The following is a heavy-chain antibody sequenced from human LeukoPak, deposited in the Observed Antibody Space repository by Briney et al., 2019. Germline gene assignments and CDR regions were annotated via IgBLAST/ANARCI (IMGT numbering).Heavy chain of an antibody. CDR2: IYYSGST. CDR3: ARGVGGSSY. J-gene: IGHJ4*02. CDR1: GGSISSYY. Sequence: PSETLSLTCTVSGGSISSYYWSWLRQPPGKGLEWIGYIYYSGSTNYNPSLKSRVTISVDTSKNQFSLKVSSVTAADTAVYYCARGVGGSSYWGQGTLVTVSS. V-gene: IGHV4-59*01. D-gene: IGHD1-26*01.